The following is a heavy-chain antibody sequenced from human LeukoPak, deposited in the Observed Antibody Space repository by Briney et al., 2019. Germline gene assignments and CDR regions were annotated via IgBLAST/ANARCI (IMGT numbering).Heavy chain of an antibody. D-gene: IGHD5-24*01. CDR3: AKMASHYYDY. Sequence: PGGSLRLSCAASGFTFSSYAMSWVRQAPGKGLEWLSVISTSGDSTNYAESVKGRFTISRDNSKNTLYLQMNSLRAEDTAVYYCAKMASHYYDYWGQGTLVTVSS. CDR2: ISTSGDST. V-gene: IGHV3-23*01. J-gene: IGHJ4*02. CDR1: GFTFSSYA.